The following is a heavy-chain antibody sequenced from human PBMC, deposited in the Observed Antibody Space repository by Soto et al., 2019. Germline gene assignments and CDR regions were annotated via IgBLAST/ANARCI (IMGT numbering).Heavy chain of an antibody. CDR1: GGSFSGCY. J-gene: IGHJ6*02. D-gene: IGHD6-13*01. CDR2: INHSGST. CDR3: ARCVRQQLVRGPYGLEG. V-gene: IGHV4-34*01. Sequence: SETLSLTCPVSGGSFSGCYWSWIRLPPRPGQEWIGEINHSGSTDYNPSLKSRVTISVDTSRNQISLNLSSVTAADTAGYYCARCVRQQLVRGPYGLEGWGQGTTVT.